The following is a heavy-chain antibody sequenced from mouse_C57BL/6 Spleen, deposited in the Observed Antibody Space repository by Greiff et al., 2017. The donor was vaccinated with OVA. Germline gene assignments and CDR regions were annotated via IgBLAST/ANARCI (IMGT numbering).Heavy chain of an antibody. V-gene: IGHV1-53*01. D-gene: IGHD1-1*01. CDR1: GYTFTSYW. CDR2: INPSNGGT. J-gene: IGHJ1*03. Sequence: QVQLQQPGTELVKPGASVKLSCKASGYTFTSYWMHWVKQRPGQGLEWIGNINPSNGGTNYNEKFKSKATLTVDKSYSTAYMQLSSLTSEDSAVYYCASSLDYDSVYWYFDVWGTGTTVTVSS. CDR3: ASSLDYDSVYWYFDV.